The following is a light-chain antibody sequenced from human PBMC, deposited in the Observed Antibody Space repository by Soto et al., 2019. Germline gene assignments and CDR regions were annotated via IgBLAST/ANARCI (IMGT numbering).Light chain of an antibody. V-gene: IGKV3-15*01. CDR3: QQYNNWPRGT. CDR2: GAS. Sequence: EIVMTQSPATLSVSPGERATLSCRASQSVSNNLAWYQQKPGQAPRLLIYGASTRATGIPARFSGSGSGTDFPLTISSLQSEDFAVYYCQQYNNWPRGTFGGGTKVEIK. J-gene: IGKJ4*01. CDR1: QSVSNN.